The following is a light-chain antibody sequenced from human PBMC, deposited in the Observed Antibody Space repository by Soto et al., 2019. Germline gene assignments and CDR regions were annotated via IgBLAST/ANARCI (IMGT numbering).Light chain of an antibody. CDR2: DAS. CDR1: QSVSSSY. V-gene: IGKV3D-20*01. J-gene: IGKJ2*01. CDR3: QQYGSLPHS. Sequence: EIVLTQSPATLSLSPGERATLSCGASQSVSSSYLAWYQQKPGLAPRLLIYDASSRATGIPDRFSGSGSGTDFTIMISRVEPEDFAVYYCQQYGSLPHSFGRGIKLEIK.